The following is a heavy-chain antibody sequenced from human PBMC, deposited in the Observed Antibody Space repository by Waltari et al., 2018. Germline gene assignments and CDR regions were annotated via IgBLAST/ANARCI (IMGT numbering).Heavy chain of an antibody. J-gene: IGHJ4*02. D-gene: IGHD6-19*01. V-gene: IGHV4-38-2*01. Sequence: QVQLQESGPGLVKPSETLSLTCAVSGYSISRGYYWGWIRQPPGKGLEWIGSIYHSGSTYYNPSLKSRVTISVDTSKNQFSLKLSSVTAADTAVYYCARARDVVAVIFDYWGQGTLVTVSS. CDR3: ARARDVVAVIFDY. CDR1: GYSISRGYY. CDR2: IYHSGST.